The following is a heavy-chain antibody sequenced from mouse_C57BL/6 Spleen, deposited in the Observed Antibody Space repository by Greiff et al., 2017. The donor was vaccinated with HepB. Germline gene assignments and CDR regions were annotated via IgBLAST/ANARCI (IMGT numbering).Heavy chain of an antibody. CDR2: INPSNGGT. CDR3: ARSGGSSYWYFDV. V-gene: IGHV1-53*01. Sequence: QVQLQQPGTELVKPGASVKLSCKASGYTFTSYWMHWVKQRPGQGLEWIGNINPSNGGTNYNEKLKSKATLTVDKSSSTAYMQLSSLTSEDSAVYYCARSGGSSYWYFDVWGTGTTVTVSS. CDR1: GYTFTSYW. D-gene: IGHD1-1*01. J-gene: IGHJ1*03.